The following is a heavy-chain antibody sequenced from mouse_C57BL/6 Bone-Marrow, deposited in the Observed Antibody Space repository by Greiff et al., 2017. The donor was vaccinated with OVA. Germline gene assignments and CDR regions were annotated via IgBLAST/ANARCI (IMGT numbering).Heavy chain of an antibody. CDR2: INPNNGGT. J-gene: IGHJ4*01. CDR1: GYTFTDYY. CDR3: APVYYGYDGYAMDY. D-gene: IGHD2-2*01. V-gene: IGHV1-26*01. Sequence: EVQLQQSGPELVKPGASVKISCKASGYTFTDYYMHWVKQSPGKSLEWIGDINPNNGGTSYNQKFKGKATLTVDKSSSTAYMELRSLTSEDSAVYYGAPVYYGYDGYAMDYWGQGTSVTVSS.